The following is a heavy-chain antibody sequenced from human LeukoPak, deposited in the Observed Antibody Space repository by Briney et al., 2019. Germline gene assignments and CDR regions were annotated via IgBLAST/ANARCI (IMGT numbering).Heavy chain of an antibody. Sequence: GGSLRLPCAASGFTFSDYYMSWIRQAPGKGLEWVSYISSSSSYTNYADSVKGRFTISRDNAKNSLYLQMNSLRAEDTAVYYCARAWIQLWHPYYYYGMDVWGKGTTVTVSS. CDR3: ARAWIQLWHPYYYYGMDV. J-gene: IGHJ6*04. V-gene: IGHV3-11*06. D-gene: IGHD5-18*01. CDR2: ISSSSSYT. CDR1: GFTFSDYY.